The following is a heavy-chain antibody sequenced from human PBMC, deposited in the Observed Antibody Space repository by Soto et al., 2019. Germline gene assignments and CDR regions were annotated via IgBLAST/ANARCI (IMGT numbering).Heavy chain of an antibody. CDR2: IYYSGST. D-gene: IGHD3-22*01. J-gene: IGHJ4*02. Sequence: NPSETLSLTCTVSGGSISSYYWSWIRQPPGKGLEWIGYIYYSGSTNYNPSLKSRVTISVDTSKNQFSLKLSSVTAADTAVYYCARMLEDDYYDRSGPDYWGQGTLVIGSA. V-gene: IGHV4-59*01. CDR1: GGSISSYY. CDR3: ARMLEDDYYDRSGPDY.